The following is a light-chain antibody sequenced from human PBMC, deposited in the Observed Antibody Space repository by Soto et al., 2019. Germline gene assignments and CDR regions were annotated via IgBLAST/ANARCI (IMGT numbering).Light chain of an antibody. V-gene: IGLV1-40*01. J-gene: IGLJ1*01. Sequence: QSVLTQPPSVSGAPGQRVTISCTGSSSNIGAGYEVHWYQQLPGTAPKLLIYGNNNRPSGVPDRFSGSKSGTSASLAITGLQAEDEADYYCQSYDSSLSVSYVFGTGTKLTVL. CDR1: SSNIGAGYE. CDR3: QSYDSSLSVSYV. CDR2: GNN.